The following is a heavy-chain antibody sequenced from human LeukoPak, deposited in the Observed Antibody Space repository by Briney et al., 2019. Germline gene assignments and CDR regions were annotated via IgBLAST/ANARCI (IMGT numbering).Heavy chain of an antibody. CDR2: IYSGSNT. D-gene: IGHD6-13*01. V-gene: IGHV3-53*01. CDR3: ARGHADYSGSWYGRFDY. J-gene: IGHJ4*02. Sequence: GGSLRLSCAASGFTVSSNFLSWVRQAPGKGLEWVSVIYSGSNTYYADSVKGRFTISRDNSKNTAYLQMNSLSAEDTAVYYCARGHADYSGSWYGRFDYWGQGTLVIVSS. CDR1: GFTVSSNF.